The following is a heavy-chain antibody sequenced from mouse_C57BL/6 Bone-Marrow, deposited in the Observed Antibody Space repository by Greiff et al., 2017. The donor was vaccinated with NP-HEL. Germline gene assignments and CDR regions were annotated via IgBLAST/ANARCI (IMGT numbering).Heavy chain of an antibody. CDR3: TRFPHYYAMDY. V-gene: IGHV1-15*01. J-gene: IGHJ4*01. CDR1: GYTFTDYE. CDR2: IDPETGGT. Sequence: QVQLKESGAELVRPGASVTLSCKASGYTFTDYEMHWVKQTPVHGLEWIGAIDPETGGTAYNQKFKGKAILTADKSSSTAYMELRSLTSEDSAVYYCTRFPHYYAMDYWGQGTSVTVSS.